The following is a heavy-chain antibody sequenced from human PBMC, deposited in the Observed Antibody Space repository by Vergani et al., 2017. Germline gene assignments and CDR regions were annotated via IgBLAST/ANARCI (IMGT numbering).Heavy chain of an antibody. J-gene: IGHJ6*03. V-gene: IGHV4-34*01. CDR1: GGSFTSYH. D-gene: IGHD4-11*01. Sequence: QVQLQQWGGGLLKPSETLSLTCVVNGGSFTSYHWTWIRQSPGERLEWVGDIDHTGRPDSNPSLKSRLTMSVDKSRNQFSLTLNSVTATDTAIYFCARVNTETNGHLYYYYYMDVWGQGTAVTVS. CDR3: ARVNTETNGHLYYYYYMDV. CDR2: IDHTGRP.